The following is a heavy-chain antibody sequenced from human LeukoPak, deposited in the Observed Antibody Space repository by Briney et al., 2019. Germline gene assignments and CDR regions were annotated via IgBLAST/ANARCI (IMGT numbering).Heavy chain of an antibody. CDR3: ARVRHAVVATAQFEY. Sequence: ASVKVSCKASGYTFTSYGISWVRQAPGQGLEWMGWISAYNGNTNYAQKLQGRVTMTTDTSTSTAYMELRSLRSDDTAVYYCARVRHAVVATAQFEYCVLGTLITV. V-gene: IGHV1-18*01. CDR2: ISAYNGNT. D-gene: IGHD5-12*01. J-gene: IGHJ4*02. CDR1: GYTFTSYG.